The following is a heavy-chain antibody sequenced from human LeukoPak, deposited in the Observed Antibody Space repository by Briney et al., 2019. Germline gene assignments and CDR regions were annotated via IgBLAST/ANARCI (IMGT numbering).Heavy chain of an antibody. CDR1: GFTFSNYG. D-gene: IGHD1-14*01. J-gene: IGHJ4*02. CDR2: ISEDGINQ. V-gene: IGHV3-30*03. Sequence: GESLRLSCAASGFTFSNYGLHCVRQAPGKGLEWVAGISEDGINQYYADSVKGRFTISRDNSNNTLFLHMNSLRPEDTAVYYCARDRETTSSGTFDYWGQGALVIVSS. CDR3: ARDRETTSSGTFDY.